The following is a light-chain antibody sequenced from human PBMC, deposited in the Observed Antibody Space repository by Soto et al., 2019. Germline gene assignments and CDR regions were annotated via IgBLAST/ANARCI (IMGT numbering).Light chain of an antibody. CDR1: QSVSSN. Sequence: EIVMTQSPATLSVSPGERATLSCRASQSVSSNLAWYQQKPGQAPRLLIYGASTRATGIPARFSGSGSGTEFTLTISSLEPEDFAVYYCQQYGSSRWTFGRGTKVEIK. CDR2: GAS. J-gene: IGKJ1*01. CDR3: QQYGSSRWT. V-gene: IGKV3-15*01.